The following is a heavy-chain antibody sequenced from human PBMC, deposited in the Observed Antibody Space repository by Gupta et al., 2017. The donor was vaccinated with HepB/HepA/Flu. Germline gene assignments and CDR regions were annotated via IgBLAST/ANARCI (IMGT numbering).Heavy chain of an antibody. Sequence: EVQLLESGGGFVQPGGSLGLSCAAPGFPFGDFELSWVRQAPGKGLEWVSTITPSGTTTYYADSVKGRFTISRDNSKNTLYLQMKSLRVEDTAIYYYAKGRDSSSWYLFDFWGQGTLVTVSS. CDR3: AKGRDSSSWYLFDF. CDR2: ITPSGTTT. V-gene: IGHV3-23*01. D-gene: IGHD6-13*01. CDR1: GFPFGDFE. J-gene: IGHJ4*02.